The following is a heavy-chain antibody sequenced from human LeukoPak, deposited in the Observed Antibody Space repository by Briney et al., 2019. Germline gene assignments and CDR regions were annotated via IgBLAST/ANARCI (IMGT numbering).Heavy chain of an antibody. V-gene: IGHV4-34*01. D-gene: IGHD2-15*01. Sequence: SETLSLTCAVYGGSFSGYYWSWIRQPPGKGLEWSGEINHSGSTNYNPSLKSRVTISVDTSKNQFSLKLSSVTAADTAVYYCARLMVAATRNWFDPWGQGTLVTVSS. CDR1: GGSFSGYY. J-gene: IGHJ5*02. CDR2: INHSGST. CDR3: ARLMVAATRNWFDP.